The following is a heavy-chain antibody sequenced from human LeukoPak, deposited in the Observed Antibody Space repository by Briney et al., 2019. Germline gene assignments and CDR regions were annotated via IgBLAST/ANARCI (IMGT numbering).Heavy chain of an antibody. CDR3: AKDRYGDYSFDS. J-gene: IGHJ4*02. CDR2: ISGSGAST. CDR1: GFTFSSCA. V-gene: IGHV3-23*01. D-gene: IGHD4-17*01. Sequence: GGSLRLSCAASGFTFSSCAMNWVRQAPGKGLEWVSSISGSGASTYDADSVKGRFTISRDNSKNTLYLQMNSLRAEDTAIYYCAKDRYGDYSFDSWGQRTLVTVSS.